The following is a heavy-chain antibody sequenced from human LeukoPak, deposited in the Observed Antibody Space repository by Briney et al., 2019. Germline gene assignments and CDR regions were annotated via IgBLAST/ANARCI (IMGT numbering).Heavy chain of an antibody. Sequence: PGGSLRLSCVASGFTFSSHWMSWVRQAPGKGLEWVGNIKQDGSDKYHADSVKGRFTISRDNAKNSPYLQMSSLRAEDTAVYYCATQTYALFDYWGQGTLVTVSS. D-gene: IGHD2-2*01. CDR3: ATQTYALFDY. V-gene: IGHV3-7*03. CDR1: GFTFSSHW. J-gene: IGHJ4*02. CDR2: IKQDGSDK.